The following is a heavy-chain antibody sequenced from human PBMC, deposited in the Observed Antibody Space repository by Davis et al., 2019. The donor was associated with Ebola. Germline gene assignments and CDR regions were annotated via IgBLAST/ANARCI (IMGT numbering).Heavy chain of an antibody. V-gene: IGHV3-21*01. CDR3: ARRSGYNYGYEGMDV. J-gene: IGHJ6*04. D-gene: IGHD5-18*01. CDR1: GFTFSSYS. CDR2: LSRSSSYI. Sequence: GGPLRLSCAASGFTFSSYSMNWVRNAPGKGREWVSSLSRSSSYIYYADSVKGRFTISRDNAKNTLYLQMNSLRAEDTAVYYCARRSGYNYGYEGMDVWGKGTTVTVSS.